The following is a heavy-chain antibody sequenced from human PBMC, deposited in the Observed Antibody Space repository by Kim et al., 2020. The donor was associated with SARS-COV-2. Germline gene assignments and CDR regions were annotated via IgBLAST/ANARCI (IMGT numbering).Heavy chain of an antibody. CDR1: ADSIYSTNFY. CDR3: ARHRASTGSFYLSAIES. V-gene: IGHV4-39*01. D-gene: IGHD3-10*01. CDR2: VNYLGST. Sequence: SETLSLTCTVSADSIYSTNFYWGWVRQPPGKGLEWIGNVNYLGSTSYNPSLKSRVTISVDTSKNQFSVTLTSVTAADTALYYCARHRASTGSFYLSAIESWGKGTLVTVTS. J-gene: IGHJ4*02.